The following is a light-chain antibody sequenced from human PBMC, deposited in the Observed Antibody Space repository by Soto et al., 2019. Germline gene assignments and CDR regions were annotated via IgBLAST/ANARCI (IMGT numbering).Light chain of an antibody. CDR1: QSVGNN. CDR2: DAS. J-gene: IGKJ2*01. V-gene: IGKV3-15*01. CDR3: QQYNSWYT. Sequence: EIVMTQSPATLSVSPGERVTLSCRASQSVGNNLAWYQQKPGQAPRLLIYDASTRATGIPARFSGSGSGTEFTLTISSLQSEDFAVYYCQQYNSWYTFGQGTKVDIK.